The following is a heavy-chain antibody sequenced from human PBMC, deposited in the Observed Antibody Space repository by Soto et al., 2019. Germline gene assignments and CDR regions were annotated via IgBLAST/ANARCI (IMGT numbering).Heavy chain of an antibody. V-gene: IGHV1-69*13. CDR2: IIPIFGTA. J-gene: IGHJ4*02. CDR3: ARDGGRHSGGIDY. Sequence: SVKVSCKASGGTFSSYSINWVRQAPGQGLEWMGEIIPIFGTANYAQKFQGRVTITADESTSTAYMELSSLRSEDTAVHYCARDGGRHSGGIDYWGQGTLVTVSS. CDR1: GGTFSSYS. D-gene: IGHD1-26*01.